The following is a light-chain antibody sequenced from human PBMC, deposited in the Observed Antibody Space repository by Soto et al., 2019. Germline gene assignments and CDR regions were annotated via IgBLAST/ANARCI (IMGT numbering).Light chain of an antibody. Sequence: EIVLTQSPGTLSLSPGXRATLSCRASQNVDSNSLAWYQQKPGQAPRIIIFGASGRATGIPDRFSGSGSGTDFTLTISRLEPEDFAVYYCQQYGSLSWTFGQGTKVDI. CDR3: QQYGSLSWT. J-gene: IGKJ1*01. V-gene: IGKV3-20*01. CDR2: GAS. CDR1: QNVDSNS.